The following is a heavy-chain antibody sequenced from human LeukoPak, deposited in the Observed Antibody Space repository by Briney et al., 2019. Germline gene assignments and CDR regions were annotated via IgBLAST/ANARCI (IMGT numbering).Heavy chain of an antibody. Sequence: SETPSLTYTVSGGSISSYYWSWIRQPPGKGLEGIGYIYYSGSTNYNPPLKSRVTISVDTSKNQFSLKLRSVTAADTAVYYCARATLKAGNDAFDIWGQGTMVTVSS. CDR3: ARATLKAGNDAFDI. V-gene: IGHV4-59*01. CDR1: GGSISSYY. J-gene: IGHJ3*02. D-gene: IGHD5-12*01. CDR2: IYYSGST.